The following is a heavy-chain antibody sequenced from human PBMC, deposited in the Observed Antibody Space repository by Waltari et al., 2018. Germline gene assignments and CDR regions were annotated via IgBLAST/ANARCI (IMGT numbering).Heavy chain of an antibody. Sequence: EVQLLESGGGLVQPGGSLRLSCAASGFTFSSYAMSWVRQAPGKGLGWVSAISGSGGSTYNADSGRGRFTISRDNSKNTLYLQMNSLRAEDTAVYYCAQWYYYYGMDVWGQGTTVTVSS. CDR3: AQWYYYYGMDV. D-gene: IGHD6-19*01. CDR2: ISGSGGST. CDR1: GFTFSSYA. V-gene: IGHV3-23*01. J-gene: IGHJ6*02.